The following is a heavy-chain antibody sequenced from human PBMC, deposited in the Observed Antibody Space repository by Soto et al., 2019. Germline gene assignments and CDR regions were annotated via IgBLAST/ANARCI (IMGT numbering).Heavy chain of an antibody. CDR2: ISNDGSEK. V-gene: IGHV3-30*18. J-gene: IGHJ5*02. CDR1: GFTFRTYG. D-gene: IGHD6-19*01. CDR3: AKYVYDTGWELQFDP. Sequence: QVQLVESGGGVVQPGRSLRLSCAASGFTFRTYGMHWVRQAPGKGLEWVAVISNDGSEKYFADSVKGRFAISRDNSKNTLFLQMNSLRDDDTAVYYCAKYVYDTGWELQFDPWGQGTLVTVSS.